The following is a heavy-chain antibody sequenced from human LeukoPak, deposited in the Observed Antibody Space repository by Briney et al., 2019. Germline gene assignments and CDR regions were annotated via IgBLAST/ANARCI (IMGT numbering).Heavy chain of an antibody. CDR3: ATDGAGFDT. Sequence: GGSLRLSCAASGFTFNDYYMSWIRQAPGKGLEWPSYIDIGGTNTHYADSVKGRFTISRDNAKKSLYLEMNNLRAEDTAVYYCATDGAGFDTWGQGVLVTVSS. CDR2: IDIGGTNT. CDR1: GFTFNDYY. J-gene: IGHJ5*02. V-gene: IGHV3-11*01.